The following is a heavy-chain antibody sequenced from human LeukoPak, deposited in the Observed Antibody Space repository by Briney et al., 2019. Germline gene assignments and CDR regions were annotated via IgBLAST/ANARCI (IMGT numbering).Heavy chain of an antibody. V-gene: IGHV4-59*01. CDR2: IYYSGST. Sequence: PSETPSLTCTVSGGSISSYYWSWIRQPPGKGLEWIGYIYYSGSTNYNPSLKSRVTISVDTSKNQFSLKLSSVTAADTAVYYCARVRGSGAAARRGMDVWGQGTTVTVSS. D-gene: IGHD6-13*01. CDR1: GGSISSYY. J-gene: IGHJ6*02. CDR3: ARVRGSGAAARRGMDV.